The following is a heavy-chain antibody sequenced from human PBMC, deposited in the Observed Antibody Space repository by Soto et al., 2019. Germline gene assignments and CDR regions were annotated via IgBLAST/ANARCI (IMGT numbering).Heavy chain of an antibody. CDR2: ISYDGSNK. CDR1: GFTFSSYG. V-gene: IGHV3-30*18. CDR3: AKDTVGQQPGAEYFQH. J-gene: IGHJ1*01. D-gene: IGHD6-13*01. Sequence: QVQLVESGGGVVQPGRSLRLSCAASGFTFSSYGMHWVRQAPGKGLEWVAVISYDGSNKYYADSVKGRFTISRDNSKNTLYLQMNSLRAEDTALYYCAKDTVGQQPGAEYFQHWGQGTLVTVSS.